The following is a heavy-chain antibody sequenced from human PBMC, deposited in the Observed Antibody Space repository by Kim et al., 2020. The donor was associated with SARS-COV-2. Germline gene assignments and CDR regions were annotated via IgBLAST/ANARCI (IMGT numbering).Heavy chain of an antibody. CDR3: ARERGIIAAAVYYFDY. J-gene: IGHJ4*02. Sequence: KLQGRVTMTTDTSMSTAYMELRSLRSDDTAVYYCARERGIIAAAVYYFDYWGQGTLVTVSS. D-gene: IGHD6-13*01. V-gene: IGHV1-18*01.